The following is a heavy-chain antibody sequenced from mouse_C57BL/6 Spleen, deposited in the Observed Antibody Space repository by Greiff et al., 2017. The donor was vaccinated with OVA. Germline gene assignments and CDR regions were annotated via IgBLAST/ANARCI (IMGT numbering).Heavy chain of an antibody. CDR2: ISSGSSTI. CDR3: ARSYDGYLPG. J-gene: IGHJ1*03. V-gene: IGHV5-17*01. D-gene: IGHD2-3*01. CDR1: GFTFSDYG. Sequence: EVKLEESGGGLVKPGGSLKLSCAASGFTFSDYGMHWVRQAPEKGLEWVAYISSGSSTIYYADTVKGRFTISRDNAKNTLFLQMTSLRSEDTAMYYCARSYDGYLPGWGTGTTVTVSS.